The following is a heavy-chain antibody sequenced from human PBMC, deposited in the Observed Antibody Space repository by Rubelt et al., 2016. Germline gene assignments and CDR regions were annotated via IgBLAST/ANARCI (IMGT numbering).Heavy chain of an antibody. CDR3: ATEGSGWYPFEF. CDR2: IWDDGTNQ. V-gene: IGHV3-33*03. D-gene: IGHD6-19*01. J-gene: IGHJ4*02. CDR1: GFTFRSFG. Sequence: VGLRGGVVQPGRSLRLSCAASGFTFRSFGMHWVRQAPGKGLEWVAVIWDDGTNQYYADSVKGRFTISRDNAKNSVYLQMNSPRAEDTAVYYCATEGSGWYPFEFWGQGTLVTVSS.